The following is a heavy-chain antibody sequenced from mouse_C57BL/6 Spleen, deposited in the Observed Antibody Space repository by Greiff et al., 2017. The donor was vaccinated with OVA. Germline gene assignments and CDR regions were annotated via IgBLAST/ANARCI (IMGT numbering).Heavy chain of an antibody. CDR1: GFTFSDYG. J-gene: IGHJ4*01. D-gene: IGHD2-3*01. CDR2: ISSGSSTI. CDR3: ARGDGYYYAMDY. Sequence: EVLLVESGGGLVQPGGSLKLSCAASGFTFSDYGMHWVRQAPEQGLEWVAYISSGSSTIYYADTVKGRFTISRDNAKNTLFLQMTSLRSEDTAMYYCARGDGYYYAMDYWGQGTSVTVSS. V-gene: IGHV5-17*01.